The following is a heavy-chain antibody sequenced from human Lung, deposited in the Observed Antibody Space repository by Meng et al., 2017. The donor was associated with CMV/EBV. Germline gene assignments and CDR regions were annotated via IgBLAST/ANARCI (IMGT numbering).Heavy chain of an antibody. CDR3: ARDRFFLGWELRGCWFDS. J-gene: IGHJ5*01. CDR1: FTFSYYY. CDR2: ISSNGNYV. V-gene: IGHV3-11*01. Sequence: FTFSYYYMGWIRQAPGMGLGLVSYISSNGNYVYYANSMKGRFTISRDNAKNSLYLQMNNLRAEDTAVYYCARDRFFLGWELRGCWFDSWGQGTLVTVSS. D-gene: IGHD3-3*01.